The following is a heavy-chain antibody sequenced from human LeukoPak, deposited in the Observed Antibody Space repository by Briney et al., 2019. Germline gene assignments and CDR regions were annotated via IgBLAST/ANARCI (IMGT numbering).Heavy chain of an antibody. J-gene: IGHJ4*02. D-gene: IGHD2-2*01. CDR1: GFTFAGYA. Sequence: PGGSLRLSCAASGFTFAGYAMSWVRQAPGKGLEWVSGISYSGDNTEYEDSVKGRFTISRDNSKSTLFLQLNSLRAEDTARYYCAKVYCTSTSCAHFDYWGQGTLVTVSS. CDR2: ISYSGDNT. V-gene: IGHV3-23*01. CDR3: AKVYCTSTSCAHFDY.